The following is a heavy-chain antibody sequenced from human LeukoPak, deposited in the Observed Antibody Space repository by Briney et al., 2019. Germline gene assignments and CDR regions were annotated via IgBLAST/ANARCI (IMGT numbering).Heavy chain of an antibody. Sequence: GASVKVSCKASGYTFTGYYMHWVRQAPGQGLEWMGWINPNSGGTNYAQKFQGRVTMTRDTSISTAYMELSRLRSDDTAVYYCARVLPSIAVAGPFDYWGQGTLVTVSS. CDR3: ARVLPSIAVAGPFDY. CDR2: INPNSGGT. D-gene: IGHD6-19*01. J-gene: IGHJ4*02. CDR1: GYTFTGYY. V-gene: IGHV1-2*02.